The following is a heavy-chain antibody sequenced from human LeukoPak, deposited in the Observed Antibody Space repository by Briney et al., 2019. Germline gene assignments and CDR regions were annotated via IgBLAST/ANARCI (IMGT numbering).Heavy chain of an antibody. J-gene: IGHJ4*02. CDR1: GFTFSSYW. D-gene: IGHD5-18*01. V-gene: IGHV3-74*01. CDR2: INSDGSST. CDR3: ARSRSYGFDY. Sequence: GGSLRLSCATSGFTFSSYWMRWVRQAPGKGLVWVSRINSDGSSTSYANSVKGQFTVSRDNAKNALYLQMNSLRAEDTAVYYCARSRSYGFDYWGQGTLVTVSS.